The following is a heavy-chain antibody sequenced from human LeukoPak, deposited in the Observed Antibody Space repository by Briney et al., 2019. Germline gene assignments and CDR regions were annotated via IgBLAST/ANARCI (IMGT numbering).Heavy chain of an antibody. Sequence: SVKVSCKASGYTFTGYYMHWVRQAPGQGLEWMGGIIPIFGTANYAQKFQGRVTITTDESTSTAYMELGSLRSEDTAVYYCARSAAYDAFDIWGQGTMVTVSS. V-gene: IGHV1-69*05. D-gene: IGHD6-25*01. J-gene: IGHJ3*02. CDR2: IIPIFGTA. CDR1: GYTFTGYY. CDR3: ARSAAYDAFDI.